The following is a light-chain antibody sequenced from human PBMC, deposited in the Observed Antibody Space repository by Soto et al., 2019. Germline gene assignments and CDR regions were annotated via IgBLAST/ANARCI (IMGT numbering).Light chain of an antibody. CDR2: RAS. V-gene: IGKV3-20*01. Sequence: EIVLTQSPGTLSLSPGERATLSCRASQTVNSNYLAWYHQKPGQAPRLLIYRASARAADIPDRFIGSGSGTDFTLTISRLEPEGFAVYYCHQFVGSPWTFGQGTKVEIK. J-gene: IGKJ1*01. CDR1: QTVNSNY. CDR3: HQFVGSPWT.